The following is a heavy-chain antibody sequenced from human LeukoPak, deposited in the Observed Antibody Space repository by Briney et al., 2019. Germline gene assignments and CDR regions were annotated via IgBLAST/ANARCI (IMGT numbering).Heavy chain of an antibody. CDR3: ARYYYGSGSYYNVRWFDP. CDR2: IYHSGST. CDR1: GYSISSGYY. J-gene: IGHJ5*02. Sequence: SETLSLTCTVSGYSISSGYYWGWIRQPPGKGLEWIGSIYHSGSTYYNPSLKSRVTISVDTSKNQFSLKLSSVTAADTAVYYCARYYYGSGSYYNVRWFDPWGQGTLVTVSS. V-gene: IGHV4-38-2*02. D-gene: IGHD3-10*01.